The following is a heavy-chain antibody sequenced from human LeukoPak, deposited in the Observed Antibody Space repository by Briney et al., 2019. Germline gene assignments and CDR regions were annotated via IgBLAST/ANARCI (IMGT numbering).Heavy chain of an antibody. D-gene: IGHD6-13*01. V-gene: IGHV3-66*01. J-gene: IGHJ4*02. CDR2: IYSGGST. CDR3: AREGYSSSWYYFDY. CDR1: GFTVSSNY. Sequence: GGSLRLSCAASGFTVSSNYMSWVRQAPGKGLEWVSVIYSGGSTYYADSVKGRFTISRDNSKNTLYLQMNSLRAEDTAVYYCAREGYSSSWYYFDYWGQGTLVTVSS.